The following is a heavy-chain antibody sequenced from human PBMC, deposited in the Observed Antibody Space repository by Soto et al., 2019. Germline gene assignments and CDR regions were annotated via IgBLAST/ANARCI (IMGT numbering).Heavy chain of an antibody. Sequence: QLGGSLRLSCSASGFTFSSYGMHWVRQAPGKGLEWVAVIWYDGSNKYYADSVKGRFTISRDNSKNTLYLQMSSLRAEDTAVYYCARDLALPYQSPGAGMDVWRQGTTVTVSS. D-gene: IGHD1-26*01. J-gene: IGHJ6*02. CDR1: GFTFSSYG. CDR3: ARDLALPYQSPGAGMDV. V-gene: IGHV3-33*01. CDR2: IWYDGSNK.